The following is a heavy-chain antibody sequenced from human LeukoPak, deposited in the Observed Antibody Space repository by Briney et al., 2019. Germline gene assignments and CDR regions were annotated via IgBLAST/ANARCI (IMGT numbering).Heavy chain of an antibody. CDR2: IYYSGST. J-gene: IGHJ4*02. V-gene: IGHV4-34*01. Sequence: PSETLSLTCAVYGGSFSGYYWSWIRQPPGKGLEWIGSIYYSGSTYYNPSLKSRVTISVDTSKNQFSLKLSSVTAADTAVYYCARHDPFGSSWYGVDYWGQGTLVTVSS. CDR1: GGSFSGYY. D-gene: IGHD6-13*01. CDR3: ARHDPFGSSWYGVDY.